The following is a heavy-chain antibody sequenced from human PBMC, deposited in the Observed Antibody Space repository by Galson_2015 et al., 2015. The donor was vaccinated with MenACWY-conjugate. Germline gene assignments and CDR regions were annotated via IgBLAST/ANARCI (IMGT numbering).Heavy chain of an antibody. D-gene: IGHD6-13*01. V-gene: IGHV1-3*01. CDR3: ARDQDSSSWYRFIY. CDR1: GYTFTSYA. CDR2: INVGNGNT. J-gene: IGHJ4*02. Sequence: SVKVSCKASGYTFTSYAMYWVRQAPGQRLEWMGWINVGNGNTKYSQKFQGRVTITRDTSASTAYIELSSLRSEDTAVYYCARDQDSSSWYRFIYWGQGTVVTVSS.